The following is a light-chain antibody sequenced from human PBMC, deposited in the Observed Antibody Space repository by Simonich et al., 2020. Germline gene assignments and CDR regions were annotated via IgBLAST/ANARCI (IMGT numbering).Light chain of an antibody. V-gene: IGLV2-14*01. CDR2: DVS. CDR3: SSYTSSSTWV. CDR1: SSDVGGYNY. Sequence: QSALTQPASVSGSPGQSITISCTGTSSDVGGYNYVSWYQQHPGNAPKLMIYDVSKAPSGVSNRFYGCKSGNTASLTIAGLQAEDEADYYCSSYTSSSTWVFGGGTKLTVL. J-gene: IGLJ3*02.